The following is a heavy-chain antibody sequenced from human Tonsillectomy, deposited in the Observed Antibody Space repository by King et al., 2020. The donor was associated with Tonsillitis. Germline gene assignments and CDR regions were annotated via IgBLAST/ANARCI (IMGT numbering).Heavy chain of an antibody. CDR2: ISHDGSKE. Sequence: VQLVESGGGVVQAGRSLRLSCAASGFTFKSYGMHWVRQVSGKGLEWVAAISHDGSKEYYADSVRGRFTISRDNSKSTLNLQMDTLRAEDTAVYYCARDGGYPPSRFDIWGQGTTVTVSS. J-gene: IGHJ3*02. CDR1: GFTFKSYG. V-gene: IGHV3-33*05. D-gene: IGHD5-12*01. CDR3: ARDGGYPPSRFDI.